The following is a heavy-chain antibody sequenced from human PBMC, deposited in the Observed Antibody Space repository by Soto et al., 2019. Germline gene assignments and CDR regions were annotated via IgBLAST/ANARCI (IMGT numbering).Heavy chain of an antibody. J-gene: IGHJ5*02. Sequence: QVQVVESGGGVVQPGRSLRLSCAASGFSFNSYGMHWVRQAPGEGLEWVAIISYDGRNKYYADSVKGRFTISRDSPRNTLYLEMNSLRAEDTAVYYCAKGGSSSARYFDAWGQGALVTVSS. CDR3: AKGGSSSARYFDA. D-gene: IGHD6-6*01. V-gene: IGHV3-30*18. CDR1: GFSFNSYG. CDR2: ISYDGRNK.